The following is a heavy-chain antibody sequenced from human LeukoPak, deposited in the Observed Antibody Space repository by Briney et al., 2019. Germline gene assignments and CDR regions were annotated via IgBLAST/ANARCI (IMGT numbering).Heavy chain of an antibody. J-gene: IGHJ4*02. CDR1: GGSFSGYY. CDR3: ARVRSGYSYGLFDY. V-gene: IGHV4-34*01. Sequence: PSETLSLTCAVYGGSFSGYYWSWIRQPPGKGLEWIGEINHSGSTNYNPSLKSRVTISVDTSKNQFSLKLSSVTAADTAVYYCARVRSGYSYGLFDYWGQGTLVTVSS. D-gene: IGHD5-18*01. CDR2: INHSGST.